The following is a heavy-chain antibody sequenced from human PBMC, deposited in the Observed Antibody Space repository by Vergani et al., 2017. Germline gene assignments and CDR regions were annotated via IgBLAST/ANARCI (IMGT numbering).Heavy chain of an antibody. Sequence: QVQLQESGPGLVTPSETLTLTCDVSDSSIMTNPYWGWFRQSPGKGLEWIGCIHHSGDTHYNSSLKSRVSISIVSSSKFSLSRTSVTAADTAIYYCARHRGSGSFFHSSYFYGMDDWGHGTTVTVSS. J-gene: IGHJ6*02. D-gene: IGHD3-10*01. V-gene: IGHV4-38-2*01. CDR3: ARHRGSGSFFHSSYFYGMDD. CDR1: DSSIMTNPY. CDR2: IHHSGDT.